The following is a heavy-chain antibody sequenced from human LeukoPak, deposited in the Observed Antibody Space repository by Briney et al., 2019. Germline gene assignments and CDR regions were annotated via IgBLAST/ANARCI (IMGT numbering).Heavy chain of an antibody. D-gene: IGHD6-13*01. CDR3: AKTQRGNYFDY. Sequence: SETLSLTCTVSGGSISSGGYYWSRIRQHPGKGLEWIGYIYYSGSTYYNPSLKSRVTISVDTSKNQFSLKLSPVTAADTAVYYCAKTQRGNYFDYWGQGTLVTVSS. CDR2: IYYSGST. V-gene: IGHV4-31*03. J-gene: IGHJ4*02. CDR1: GGSISSGGYY.